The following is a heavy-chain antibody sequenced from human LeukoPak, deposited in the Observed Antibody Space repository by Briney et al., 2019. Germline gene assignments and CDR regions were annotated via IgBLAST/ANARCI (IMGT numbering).Heavy chain of an antibody. J-gene: IGHJ5*02. V-gene: IGHV3-23*01. CDR2: ISGSGGST. Sequence: PGGSLRLSCAASGFTFSSYAMSWVRQAPGKGLEWVSAISGSGGSTYYADSVKGRFTISRDNSKNTLYLQMNSLRAEDTAVYYCAKDSAYCGGDCYSAPVWFDPWGQGTLVTVSS. D-gene: IGHD2-21*02. CDR1: GFTFSSYA. CDR3: AKDSAYCGGDCYSAPVWFDP.